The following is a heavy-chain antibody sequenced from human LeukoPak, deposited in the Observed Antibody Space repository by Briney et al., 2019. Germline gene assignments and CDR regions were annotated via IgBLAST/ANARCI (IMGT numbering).Heavy chain of an antibody. CDR2: IKPGGGST. V-gene: IGHV1-46*01. Sequence: ASVKVSCKASGYTFTDYYIYWVRRAPGQGLEWMGLIKPGGGSTTYAQKFQDRVTMTRDTSASTVYMELSSLRSEDTALYYCASEQGRWGQGTLVTVSS. CDR3: ASEQGR. J-gene: IGHJ4*02. CDR1: GYTFTDYY.